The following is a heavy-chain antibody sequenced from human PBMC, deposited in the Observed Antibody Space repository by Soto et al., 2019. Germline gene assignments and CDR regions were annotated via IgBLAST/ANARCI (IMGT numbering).Heavy chain of an antibody. Sequence: SETLSLTCTVSCGSISRYYWSWIRQPPGKGLEWIGYIYYDGTTNYSPSLKSRVTISVDTSNNQFSLRLSSVTAADTAVYYCARAGYSYGFGYYYDYWGQGTLVTVSS. D-gene: IGHD5-18*01. CDR3: ARAGYSYGFGYYYDY. CDR2: IYYDGTT. V-gene: IGHV4-59*01. CDR1: CGSISRYY. J-gene: IGHJ4*02.